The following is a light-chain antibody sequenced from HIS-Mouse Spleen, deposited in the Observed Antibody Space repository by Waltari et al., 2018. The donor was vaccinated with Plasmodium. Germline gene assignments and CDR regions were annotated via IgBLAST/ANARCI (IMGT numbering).Light chain of an antibody. CDR1: QNVSSN. CDR2: GAS. Sequence: EIVITQSPATLSVSPGERAPLSCRASQNVSSNLAWYQQKPGKAPRLLIYGASTRATGIPARFSGSGSGTEFTLTISSLQSEDFAVYYCQQYNNWSFTFGPGTKVDIK. CDR3: QQYNNWSFT. J-gene: IGKJ3*01. V-gene: IGKV3-15*01.